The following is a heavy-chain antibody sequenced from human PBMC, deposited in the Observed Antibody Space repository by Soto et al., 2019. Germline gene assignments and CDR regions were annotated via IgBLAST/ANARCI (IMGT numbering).Heavy chain of an antibody. CDR1: GFTFSFYG. D-gene: IGHD3-10*01. J-gene: IGHJ6*02. CDR2: ISYDGSNK. Sequence: QVQLVESGGGVVQPGRSLRLSCAASGFTFSFYGIHWVRQAPGKGLEWVAVISYDGSNKYYADSVRGRFTTSRDNSKNTLYLQMNSLRAEDTAVYYCAKGGSPYYYYYAMDVWGQGTTVTVSS. V-gene: IGHV3-30*18. CDR3: AKGGSPYYYYYAMDV.